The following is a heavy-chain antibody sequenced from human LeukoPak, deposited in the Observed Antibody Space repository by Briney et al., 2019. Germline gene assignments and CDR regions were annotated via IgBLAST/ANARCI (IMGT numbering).Heavy chain of an antibody. V-gene: IGHV3-15*07. J-gene: IGHJ4*02. D-gene: IGHD5-18*01. Sequence: GGSLRLSCAASGFTFSNAWMNWVRQAPGKGLEWVGRIKSKTDGGTTDYAAPVKGRFTISRDDSKSMLYVQMNSPKTEDTAVYYCTTDVGTGYNYGYSLDDYWGQGTLVTVSS. CDR2: IKSKTDGGTT. CDR1: GFTFSNAW. CDR3: TTDVGTGYNYGYSLDDY.